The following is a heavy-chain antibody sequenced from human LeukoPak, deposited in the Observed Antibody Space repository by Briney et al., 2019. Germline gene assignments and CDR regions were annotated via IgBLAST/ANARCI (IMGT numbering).Heavy chain of an antibody. V-gene: IGHV3-23*01. CDR2: IRPSGDNT. CDR1: GFTFSSYD. D-gene: IGHD2-8*01. Sequence: GGSLRLSCAASGFTFSSYDMTWVRQAPGRGLEWVSSIRPSGDNTYYGDSVKGRFTISRDNSKNTLYLQMNSLRAEDTAVYYCANGYCTNGVCYPYYYYYMDVWGKGTTVTVSS. J-gene: IGHJ6*03. CDR3: ANGYCTNGVCYPYYYYYMDV.